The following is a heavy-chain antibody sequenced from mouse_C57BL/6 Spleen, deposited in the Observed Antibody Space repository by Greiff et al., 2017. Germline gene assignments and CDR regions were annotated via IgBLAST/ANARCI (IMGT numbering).Heavy chain of an antibody. CDR1: GFSFNTYA. J-gene: IGHJ1*03. D-gene: IGHD2-4*01. V-gene: IGHV10-1*01. CDR3: VKITPYWYFDV. Sequence: DVMLVESGGGLVQPKGSLKLSCAASGFSFNTYAMNWVRQAPGKGLEWVARIRSKSNNYATYYADSVKDRFTISRDDSESMLYLQMNNLKTEDTAMYYCVKITPYWYFDVWGTGTTVTVSS. CDR2: IRSKSNNYAT.